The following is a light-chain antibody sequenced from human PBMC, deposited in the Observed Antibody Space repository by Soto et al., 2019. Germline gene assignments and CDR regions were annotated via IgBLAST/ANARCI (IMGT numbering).Light chain of an antibody. Sequence: QSALTQPASVSGSPGQSITISCTGSSSDIGAYNYVSWYQQHPGKAPKLMIYDVNNRPSGVSYRFSGSKSGSTASLTISGLQAEDEADYYCSSHTISRIRVFGGGTKLTVL. J-gene: IGLJ3*02. V-gene: IGLV2-14*01. CDR1: SSDIGAYNY. CDR3: SSHTISRIRV. CDR2: DVN.